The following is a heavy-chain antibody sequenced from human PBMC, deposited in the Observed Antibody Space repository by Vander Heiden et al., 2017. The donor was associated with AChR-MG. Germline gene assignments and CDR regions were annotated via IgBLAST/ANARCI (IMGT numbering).Heavy chain of an antibody. CDR2: IYSGGST. J-gene: IGHJ4*02. V-gene: IGHV3-53*02. Sequence: EVQLVETRGGLIQPGGSLRLPCAASGFTVSSNYMSWVRQAPGKGLEWVSVIYSGGSTYYADSVKGRFTISRDNSKNTLYLQMNSLRAEDTAVYYCARLRWPTGYFDYWGQGTLVTVSS. CDR3: ARLRWPTGYFDY. D-gene: IGHD1-1*01. CDR1: GFTVSSNY.